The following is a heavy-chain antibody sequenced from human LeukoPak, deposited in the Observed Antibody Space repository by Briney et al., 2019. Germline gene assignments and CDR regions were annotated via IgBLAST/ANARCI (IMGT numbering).Heavy chain of an antibody. CDR3: ALAWFGESRDGLDI. Sequence: GGSLRLSCAASGFTLTNDFMTWVRQAPGKGLEWVGRIKSEIEGGTTDHAASVKGRFAISRDESTNTLFLQMNSLRNEDTAVYYCALAWFGESRDGLDIWGRGSTVFVSS. V-gene: IGHV3-15*01. CDR1: GFTLTNDF. D-gene: IGHD3-10*01. CDR2: IKSEIEGGTT. J-gene: IGHJ3*02.